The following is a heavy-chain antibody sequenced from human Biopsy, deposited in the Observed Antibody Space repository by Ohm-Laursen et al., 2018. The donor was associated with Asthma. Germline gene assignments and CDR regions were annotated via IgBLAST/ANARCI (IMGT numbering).Heavy chain of an antibody. V-gene: IGHV1-46*01. CDR2: FNPSGGSP. CDR3: ARPSGTNPLYFDY. J-gene: IGHJ4*02. CDR1: GYSFTSDY. D-gene: IGHD1/OR15-1a*01. Sequence: GASVNVSCKASGYSFTSDYIHWGRQAPGQGVEGMGIFNPSGGSPSYAQKFQGRVTMTRDTSTSTVYMELSSLRSEDTAVYYCARPSGTNPLYFDYWGQGTLVTVSS.